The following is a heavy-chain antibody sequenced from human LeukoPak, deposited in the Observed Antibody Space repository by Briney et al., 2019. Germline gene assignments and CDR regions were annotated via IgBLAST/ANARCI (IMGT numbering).Heavy chain of an antibody. Sequence: PGGSLRLSCAASGFTFSSYEMNWVRQAPGKGLEWVSYISSSGDTIYYADPVKGRLTISRDNAKNSLFLQMNSLRDEDTAVYHCATSRAWLGAPFDYWGQGTLVTVSS. CDR1: GFTFSSYE. J-gene: IGHJ4*02. V-gene: IGHV3-48*03. D-gene: IGHD1-26*01. CDR3: ATSRAWLGAPFDY. CDR2: ISSSGDTI.